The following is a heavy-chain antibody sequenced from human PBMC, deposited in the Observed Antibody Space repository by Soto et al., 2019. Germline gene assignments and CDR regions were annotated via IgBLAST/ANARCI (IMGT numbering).Heavy chain of an antibody. CDR3: ATRINSGSYRLFFRDFDY. J-gene: IGHJ4*02. Sequence: GGSLRLSCAASGFTFSSYAMSWVRQAPGKGLEWVSAISGSGGSTYYADSVKGRFTISRDNSKNTLYLQMNSLRAEDTAVYFCATRINSGSYRLFFRDFDYWGQGTLVTVSS. CDR1: GFTFSSYA. V-gene: IGHV3-23*01. CDR2: ISGSGGST. D-gene: IGHD1-26*01.